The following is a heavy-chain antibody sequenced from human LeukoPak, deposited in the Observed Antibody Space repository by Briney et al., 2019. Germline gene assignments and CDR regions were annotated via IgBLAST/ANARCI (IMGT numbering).Heavy chain of an antibody. CDR2: INHSGST. J-gene: IGHJ5*02. D-gene: IGHD6-19*01. V-gene: IGHV4-34*01. Sequence: PSETLSLTCAVYGGSFSGYYWSWIRQPPGKGLEWIGEINHSGSTNYNPSLKSRVTISVDTSKNQFSLKLSSVTAADTAVYYCASRLRSGRWFDPWGQGTLVTISS. CDR3: ASRLRSGRWFDP. CDR1: GGSFSGYY.